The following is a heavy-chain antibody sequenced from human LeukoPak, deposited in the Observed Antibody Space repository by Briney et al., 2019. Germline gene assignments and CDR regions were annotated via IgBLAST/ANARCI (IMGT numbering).Heavy chain of an antibody. CDR3: ARQEYCSGGSCYTWFDP. Sequence: GESLKISCEGSGYIINNYWIGWVRQMPGKGLEWMGIIYPADSDIRYSPSFQGQVTISADKSISTVYLQWSSLKASDTAMYYCARQEYCSGGSCYTWFDPWGQGTLVTVSS. J-gene: IGHJ5*02. V-gene: IGHV5-51*01. CDR2: IYPADSDI. D-gene: IGHD2-15*01. CDR1: GYIINNYW.